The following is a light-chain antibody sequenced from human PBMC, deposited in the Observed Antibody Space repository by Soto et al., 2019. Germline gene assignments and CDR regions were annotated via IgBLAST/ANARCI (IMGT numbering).Light chain of an antibody. CDR1: SSNIGAGYD. Sequence: QSVLTQPTSVSGAPGQRVTISCTGSSSNIGAGYDVHWYQQLPGTAPKLLIYGNSNRPSGVPDRCSGSKSGTSASLAITGLQAEDEADYYCQSYDSSPHVVFGGGTQLTVL. CDR2: GNS. J-gene: IGLJ2*01. CDR3: QSYDSSPHVV. V-gene: IGLV1-40*01.